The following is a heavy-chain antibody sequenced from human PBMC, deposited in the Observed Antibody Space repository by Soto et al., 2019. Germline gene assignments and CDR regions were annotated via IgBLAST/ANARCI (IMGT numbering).Heavy chain of an antibody. CDR2: ISGSGGST. CDR1: GFTFSSYA. J-gene: IGHJ4*02. Sequence: PGGSLRLSCAASGFTFSSYAMSWVRQAAGKGLEWVSAISGSGGSTYYADSVKGRFTISRDNSKNTLYLQMNSLRAEDTAVYYCAKGTYYDFWSGYSHLDYWGQGTLVTVSS. CDR3: AKGTYYDFWSGYSHLDY. D-gene: IGHD3-3*01. V-gene: IGHV3-23*01.